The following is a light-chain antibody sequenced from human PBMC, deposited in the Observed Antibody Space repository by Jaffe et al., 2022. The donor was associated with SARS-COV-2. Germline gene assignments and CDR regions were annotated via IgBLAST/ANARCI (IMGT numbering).Light chain of an antibody. V-gene: IGLV1-51*02. Sequence: QSVLTQPPSVSAAPGQKVTISCSGSSSNIGSNYVSWYQQLPGTAPKLLIYENNKRPSGIPDRFSGSKSGTSATLGITGLQTGDEADYYCGTWDSKALVFGGGTKLTVL. CDR3: GTWDSKALV. CDR2: ENN. CDR1: SSNIGSNY. J-gene: IGLJ3*02.